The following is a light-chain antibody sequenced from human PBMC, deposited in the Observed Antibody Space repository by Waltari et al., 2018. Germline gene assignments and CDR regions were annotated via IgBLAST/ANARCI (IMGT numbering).Light chain of an antibody. Sequence: QSFLTQPPSASGTPGQRLTLSCSGSSSNIGRNTVTWYQQPPGTAPKLLIYSNNQWPSGVPDRFSGSKSGTSASMAISGLQSEDEADYYCAAWDDSLNGVVFGGGTKLTVL. CDR1: SSNIGRNT. J-gene: IGLJ2*01. CDR2: SNN. CDR3: AAWDDSLNGVV. V-gene: IGLV1-44*01.